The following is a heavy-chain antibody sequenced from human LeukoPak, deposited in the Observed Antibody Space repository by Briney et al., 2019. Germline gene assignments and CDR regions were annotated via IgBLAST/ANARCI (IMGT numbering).Heavy chain of an antibody. CDR2: MNPNSGNT. J-gene: IGHJ4*02. V-gene: IGHV1-8*01. D-gene: IGHD5-18*01. Sequence: GASVKVSCKASGYTFTSYDINWVRQATRQGLEWMGWMNPNSGNTGYAEKFQGRVTMTRNISIRTAYMELSTLRSDDTAVYYCARGRGYSYGYADYWGQGTLVTVSS. CDR1: GYTFTSYD. CDR3: ARGRGYSYGYADY.